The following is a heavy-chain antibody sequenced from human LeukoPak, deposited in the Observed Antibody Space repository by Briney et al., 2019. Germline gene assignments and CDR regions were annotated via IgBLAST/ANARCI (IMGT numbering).Heavy chain of an antibody. CDR1: GGSISRYY. CDR2: VSYSGST. J-gene: IGHJ4*02. CDR3: ARHLYESRGQTSFDY. D-gene: IGHD3-22*01. Sequence: SETLSLTCTVSGGSISRYYWSWIRQPPGKGLEWTGYVSYSGSTNYNPSLKSRVTISVDTSQNHFSLKLSSVTAADTAIYYCARHLYESRGQTSFDYWGQGTLVTVSS. V-gene: IGHV4-59*08.